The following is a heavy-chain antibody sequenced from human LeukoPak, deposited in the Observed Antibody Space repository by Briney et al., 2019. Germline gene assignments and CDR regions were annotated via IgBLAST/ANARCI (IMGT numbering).Heavy chain of an antibody. CDR2: IYYSGST. J-gene: IGHJ4*02. CDR3: ARVSVWGSYRSVFDY. Sequence: SETLSLTCTVSGGSISSYYWSWIRQPPGKGLEWIGYIYYSGSTNYNPSLKSRVTIPVDTSKNQFSLKLSSVTAADTAVYYCARVSVWGSYRSVFDYWGQGTLVTVSS. CDR1: GGSISSYY. D-gene: IGHD3-16*02. V-gene: IGHV4-59*01.